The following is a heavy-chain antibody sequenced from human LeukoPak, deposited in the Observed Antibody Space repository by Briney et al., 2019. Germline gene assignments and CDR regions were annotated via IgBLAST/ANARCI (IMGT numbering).Heavy chain of an antibody. CDR3: ARVLGIVVVPAAMLSWFDP. J-gene: IGHJ5*02. CDR2: IRYDGSNK. V-gene: IGHV3-30*02. CDR1: RFTFSSYG. D-gene: IGHD2-2*03. Sequence: GGSLRLSCAASRFTFSSYGMHWVRQAPGKGLEWVAFIRYDGSNKYYADSVKGRFTISRDNAKNSLYLQMNSLRAEDTAVYYCARVLGIVVVPAAMLSWFDPWGQGTLVTVSS.